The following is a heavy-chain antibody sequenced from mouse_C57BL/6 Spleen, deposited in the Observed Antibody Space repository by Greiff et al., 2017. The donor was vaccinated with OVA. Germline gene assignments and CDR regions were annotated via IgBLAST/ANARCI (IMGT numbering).Heavy chain of an antibody. CDR1: GYSITSGYY. CDR3: ARGDDYDDGAWFAY. CDR2: ISYDGSN. D-gene: IGHD2-4*01. J-gene: IGHJ3*01. Sequence: VQLKESGPGLVKPSQSLSLTCSVTGYSITSGYYWNWIRQFPGNKLEWMGYISYDGSNNYNPSLKNRISITRDTSKNQFFLKLNSVTTEDTATYYCARGDDYDDGAWFAYWGQGTLVTVSA. V-gene: IGHV3-6*01.